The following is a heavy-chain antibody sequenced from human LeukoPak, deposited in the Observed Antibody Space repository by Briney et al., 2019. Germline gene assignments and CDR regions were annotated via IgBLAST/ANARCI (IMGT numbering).Heavy chain of an antibody. J-gene: IGHJ4*02. Sequence: SETLSLTCTVSGGSISSYYWSWIRQPPGKGLEWIGYIYYSGSTNYNPSLKSRVTISVDTSKNQFSLKLSSVTAADTAVYYCARFRVYGLDYWGQGTLVTVSS. V-gene: IGHV4-59*08. CDR3: ARFRVYGLDY. D-gene: IGHD6-13*01. CDR2: IYYSGST. CDR1: GGSISSYY.